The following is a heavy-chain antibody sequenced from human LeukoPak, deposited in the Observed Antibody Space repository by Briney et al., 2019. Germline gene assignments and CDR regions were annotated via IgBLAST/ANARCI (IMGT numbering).Heavy chain of an antibody. CDR3: ARGKEQWLDGPFYFDY. Sequence: GGSLRLSCAASGFTFSSYAMHWVRQAPGMGLEWVAVISYDGSNKYYADSVKGRFTISRDNSKNTLYLQMNSLRAEDTAVYYCARGKEQWLDGPFYFDYWGQGTLITVSS. J-gene: IGHJ4*02. CDR2: ISYDGSNK. V-gene: IGHV3-30-3*01. CDR1: GFTFSSYA. D-gene: IGHD6-19*01.